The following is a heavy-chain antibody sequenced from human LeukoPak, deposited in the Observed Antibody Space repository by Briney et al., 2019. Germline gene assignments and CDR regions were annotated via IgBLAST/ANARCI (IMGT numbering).Heavy chain of an antibody. Sequence: GGSLRFSCAASGFTFDDYAMHWVRQAPGKGLEWVSGISWNRGSIGYADSVKGRFTISRDNAKNSLYLQMNSLRAEDTALYYCAKDMREYCGGDCYPTFDYWGQGTLVTVSS. J-gene: IGHJ4*02. CDR1: GFTFDDYA. V-gene: IGHV3-9*01. CDR3: AKDMREYCGGDCYPTFDY. D-gene: IGHD2-21*02. CDR2: ISWNRGSI.